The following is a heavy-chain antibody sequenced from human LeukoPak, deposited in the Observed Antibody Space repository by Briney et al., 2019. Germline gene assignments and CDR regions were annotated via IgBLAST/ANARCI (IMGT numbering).Heavy chain of an antibody. CDR1: GYTFTSYG. CDR3: ARQAGYSTGWYGGYYFDH. V-gene: IGHV1-18*01. CDR2: IAVYNGDP. Sequence: ASVKVSFKASGYTFTSYGISWVRQAPGQGPDWMGWIAVYNGDPKLLQKFQGRVTLTTDASTNTAYMELRSLTSDATAVYYCARQAGYSTGWYGGYYFDHWGQGTPVTVSA. J-gene: IGHJ4*02. D-gene: IGHD6-19*01.